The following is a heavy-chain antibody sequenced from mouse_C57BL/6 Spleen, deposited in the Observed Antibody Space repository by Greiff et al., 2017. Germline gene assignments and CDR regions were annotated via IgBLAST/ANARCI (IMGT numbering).Heavy chain of an antibody. V-gene: IGHV1-80*01. CDR3: AREGYDGSSWFAY. CDR2: IYPGDGDT. CDR1: GYAFSSYW. D-gene: IGHD2-3*01. J-gene: IGHJ3*01. Sequence: LQESGAELVKPGASVKISCKASGYAFSSYWMNWVKQRPGKGLEWIGQIYPGDGDTNYHGKFKGKATLTAYKSSSTAYMQLSSLTSEDSAVYFCAREGYDGSSWFAYWGQGTLVTVSA.